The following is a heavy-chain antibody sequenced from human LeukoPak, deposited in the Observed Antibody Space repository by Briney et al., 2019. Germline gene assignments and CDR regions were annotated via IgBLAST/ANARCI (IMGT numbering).Heavy chain of an antibody. V-gene: IGHV1-69*04. D-gene: IGHD4-17*01. CDR1: GGTFSSYA. CDR3: ARDRSTVTTYLKN. Sequence: SVKVSCKASGGTFSSYAISWVRQAPGQGLEWMGRIIPILGIANYAQKFQGRVTITADESTSTAYMELSSLRSEDTAVYYCARDRSTVTTYLKNWGQGTLVTVSS. J-gene: IGHJ4*02. CDR2: IIPILGIA.